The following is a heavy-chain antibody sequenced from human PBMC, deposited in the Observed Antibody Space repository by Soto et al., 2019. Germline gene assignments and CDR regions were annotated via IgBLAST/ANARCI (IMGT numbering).Heavy chain of an antibody. CDR2: IYPGDSDT. Sequence: PGESLKISCKGSGYSFTSYWIGWVRQMPGKGLEWVGIIYPGDSDTRYSPSFQGQVSISADKSINTVYLQWSSLKASDTDIYYCARAVTDATPSGMDVWGQGTTVTVSS. J-gene: IGHJ6*02. V-gene: IGHV5-51*01. CDR3: ARAVTDATPSGMDV. CDR1: GYSFTSYW. D-gene: IGHD4-4*01.